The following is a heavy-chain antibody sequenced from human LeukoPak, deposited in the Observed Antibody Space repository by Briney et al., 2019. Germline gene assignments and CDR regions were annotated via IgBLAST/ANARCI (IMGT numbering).Heavy chain of an antibody. V-gene: IGHV4-39*01. CDR3: ARHQGYYDSSGYLDY. Sequence: PGGSLRLSCAASGFTFSGYSMNWVRQPPGKGLEWIGSIYYSGSTYYNPSLQSRVTISVDTSKNQFSLKLSSVTAADTAVYYCARHQGYYDSSGYLDYWGQGTLVTVSS. J-gene: IGHJ4*02. CDR2: IYYSGST. CDR1: GFTFSGYSMN. D-gene: IGHD3-22*01.